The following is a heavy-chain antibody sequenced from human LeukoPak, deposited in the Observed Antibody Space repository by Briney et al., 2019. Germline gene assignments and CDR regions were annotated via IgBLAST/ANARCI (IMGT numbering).Heavy chain of an antibody. V-gene: IGHV1-2*02. CDR1: GYTFTGYY. J-gene: IGHJ4*02. CDR2: INPNSGGT. Sequence: ASVKVSCKASGYTFTGYYMHWVRQAPGQGLEWMGWINPNSGGTNYAQKFQSRVTMTRDTSISTAYMELSRLRSDDTAVYYCARDYGIAVAGRPESTIKWGQGTLVTVSS. D-gene: IGHD6-19*01. CDR3: ARDYGIAVAGRPESTIK.